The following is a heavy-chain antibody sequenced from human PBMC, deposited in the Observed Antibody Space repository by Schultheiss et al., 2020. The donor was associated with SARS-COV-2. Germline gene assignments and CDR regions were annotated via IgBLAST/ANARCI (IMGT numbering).Heavy chain of an antibody. Sequence: ASVKVSCKASGYTFTSYAMHWVSQAPGQRLEWMGWINADNGNTKYSQKFQGRVTVTGDTSASTAYMELSSLRAEDTAVYYCVKELQYSGSYYPELWGQGTLVTVSS. D-gene: IGHD1-26*01. V-gene: IGHV1-3*01. CDR1: GYTFTSYA. CDR2: INADNGNT. J-gene: IGHJ4*02. CDR3: VKELQYSGSYYPEL.